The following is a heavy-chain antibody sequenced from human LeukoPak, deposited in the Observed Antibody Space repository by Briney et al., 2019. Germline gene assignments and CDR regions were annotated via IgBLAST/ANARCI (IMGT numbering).Heavy chain of an antibody. CDR1: GFTFGDYA. J-gene: IGHJ4*02. D-gene: IGHD3-16*01. CDR3: TREGRGSDAFDY. V-gene: IGHV3-49*04. Sequence: PGGSLRLSCTTSGFTFGDYAMSWVRQAPGKGLEWVGFIRSKAYGGTTEYAASVKGRFTISRDDSRRIAYLQMNSLKTEDTAVYYCTREGRGSDAFDYWGQGTLATVSS. CDR2: IRSKAYGGTT.